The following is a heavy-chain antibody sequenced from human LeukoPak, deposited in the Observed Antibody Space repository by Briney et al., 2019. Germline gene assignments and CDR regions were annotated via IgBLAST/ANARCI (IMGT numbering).Heavy chain of an antibody. CDR2: ISPTSAYI. Sequence: PGGSLRLSCAATGFTLSGHSMNWVRQAPGKGLDWVSSISPTSAYIYYHDSVKGRFTISRDDAKNSLYLQMSSLRADDTAVYYCARDRLLYYYDSGPTGHFQHWGQGTLVTV. D-gene: IGHD3-22*01. CDR1: GFTLSGHS. V-gene: IGHV3-21*01. CDR3: ARDRLLYYYDSGPTGHFQH. J-gene: IGHJ1*01.